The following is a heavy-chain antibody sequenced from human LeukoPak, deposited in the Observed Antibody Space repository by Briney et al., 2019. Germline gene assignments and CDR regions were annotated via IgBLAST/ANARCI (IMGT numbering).Heavy chain of an antibody. CDR2: INHSGST. Sequence: PSETLSLTCAVYGGSFSGYYWSWIRQPPGKGLEWIGEINHSGSTNYNPSLKSRVTISVDTSKNQFSLKLSSVTAADTAVYYCARVRWGNWSDPWGQGTLVTVSS. CDR3: ARVRWGNWSDP. V-gene: IGHV4-34*01. CDR1: GGSFSGYY. J-gene: IGHJ5*02. D-gene: IGHD4-23*01.